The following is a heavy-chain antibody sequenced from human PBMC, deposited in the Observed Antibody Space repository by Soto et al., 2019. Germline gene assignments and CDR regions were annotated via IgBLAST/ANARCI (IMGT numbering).Heavy chain of an antibody. CDR1: GGSISSGAYY. J-gene: IGHJ1*01. CDR3: AIYDSSGSRGFQH. CDR2: IYYSGST. V-gene: IGHV4-31*03. Sequence: QVQLQESGPGLVKPSQTLSRTCTVSGGSISSGAYYWRWIRQHPGKGLEWIGYIYYSGSTYYNPSLKSRVTISVDTSKNQFSLKLCSVTAADTAVYYCAIYDSSGSRGFQHWGQGTLVTVYS. D-gene: IGHD3-22*01.